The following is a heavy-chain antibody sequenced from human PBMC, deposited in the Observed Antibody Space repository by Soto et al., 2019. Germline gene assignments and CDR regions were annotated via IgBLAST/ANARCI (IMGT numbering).Heavy chain of an antibody. CDR2: IYSGGST. D-gene: IGHD3-22*01. CDR1: GFTVSSNY. J-gene: IGHJ5*02. CDR3: SRELSSGYYDWFDP. V-gene: IGHV3-53*01. Sequence: EVQLVESGGGLIQPGGSLRLSCAASGFTVSSNYMSWVRQAPVKGLEWVSVIYSGGSTYYADSVKGRFTISRDNSKNTLYLQMNSLRAEDTAVYYCSRELSSGYYDWFDPWGQGTLVTVSS.